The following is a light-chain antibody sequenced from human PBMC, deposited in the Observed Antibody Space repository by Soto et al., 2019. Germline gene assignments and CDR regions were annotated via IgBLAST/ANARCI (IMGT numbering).Light chain of an antibody. CDR2: DAS. V-gene: IGKV1-33*01. J-gene: IGKJ4*01. CDR3: QDYDNFPFT. CDR1: QAIKHY. Sequence: DIQMTQSPSSLSASVGDRVTITCQASQAIKHYLNWFQKKPGKGPNLLIYDASTLATGVPSRLSGSGSGTQFTIPISRLQPEDTEVYFCQDYDNFPFTFGGGTKV.